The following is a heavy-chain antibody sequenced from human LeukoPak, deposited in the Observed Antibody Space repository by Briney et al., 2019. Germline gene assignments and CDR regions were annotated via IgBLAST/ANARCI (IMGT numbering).Heavy chain of an antibody. CDR3: ARLSKGRYFDYIFDY. CDR1: GDSVSSGNYF. J-gene: IGHJ4*02. CDR2: INYLGST. V-gene: IGHV4-39*01. Sequence: PETLSLTCSVSGDSVSSGNYFWGWIRQPPGKGLEWIGNINYLGSTAYNPSLKSRVTMSVDTSKNQFSLKMTSVTAADTAVYYCARLSKGRYFDYIFDYWGQGTLVRVSS. D-gene: IGHD3-9*01.